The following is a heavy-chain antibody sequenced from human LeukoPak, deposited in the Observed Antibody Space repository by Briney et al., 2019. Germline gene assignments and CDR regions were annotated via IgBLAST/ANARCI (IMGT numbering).Heavy chain of an antibody. J-gene: IGHJ6*02. CDR3: ARDETNYYYYYGMDV. Sequence: ASVKVSCKASGYTFTSYGISWVRQAPGQGLEWMGWISAYNGNTNYAQKLQGRVTMTTDTSTSTAYMELRSLRSDDTAVYYCARDETNYYYYYGMDVWGQGTTVTVSS. V-gene: IGHV1-18*01. CDR2: ISAYNGNT. CDR1: GYTFTSYG. D-gene: IGHD1-14*01.